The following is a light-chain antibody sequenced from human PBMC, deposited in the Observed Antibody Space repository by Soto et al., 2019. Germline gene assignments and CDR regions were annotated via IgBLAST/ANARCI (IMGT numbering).Light chain of an antibody. CDR1: SSDVGGYNY. J-gene: IGLJ1*01. V-gene: IGLV2-14*01. CDR3: SSYTTSSLYV. CDR2: DVS. Sequence: QSVLTQPSSVSGSPGQSITISCTGNSSDVGGYNYVSWYQQHPGKAPKLMIYDVSNRPSGVSNRFSGSTSGNTASLTISGLQAEDEADYYCSSYTTSSLYVFGTGTTVTVL.